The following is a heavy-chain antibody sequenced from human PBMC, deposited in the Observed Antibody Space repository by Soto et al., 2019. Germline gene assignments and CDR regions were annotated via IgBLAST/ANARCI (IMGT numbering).Heavy chain of an antibody. J-gene: IGHJ4*02. CDR1: GGTFSSYA. CDR2: IIPIFGTA. CDR3: ARDRIAVAGRGIYYFDY. Sequence: QVQLVQSGAEVKKPGSSVKVSCKASGGTFSSYAISWVRQAPGQGLEWMGGIIPIFGTANYAQQFQGRVTITADESTSTAYMELSSLRSEDTAVYYCARDRIAVAGRGIYYFDYWGQGTLVTVSS. V-gene: IGHV1-69*01. D-gene: IGHD6-19*01.